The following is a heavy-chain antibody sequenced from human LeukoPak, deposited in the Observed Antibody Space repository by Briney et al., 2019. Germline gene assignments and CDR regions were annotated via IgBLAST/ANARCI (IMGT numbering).Heavy chain of an antibody. V-gene: IGHV4-59*01. CDR1: GGCISTYY. D-gene: IGHD6-6*01. CDR3: ARGGAARLHFQN. J-gene: IGHJ1*01. CDR2: IYHSGST. Sequence: SETLSLTCTVSGGCISTYYWNWIRQPPGKGQEWIGYIYHSGSTNYNPSLQSRVTISVDTSKNQFSLNLNSVTAADTAVYYCARGGAARLHFQNWGQGTLVTVSS.